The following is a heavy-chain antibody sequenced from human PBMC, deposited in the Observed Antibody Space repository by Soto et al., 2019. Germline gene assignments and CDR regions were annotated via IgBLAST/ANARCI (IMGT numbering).Heavy chain of an antibody. Sequence: SLRLSCSASGFIFSESTIYWVRQVPGKGLEAISAVSTSGRSTYYADSVKDRFTISRDNSKNTLFLQMGSLRPEDTAIYYCVKQAHGLDGVAFDYWGQGTQVTVSS. V-gene: IGHV3-64D*06. CDR1: GFIFSEST. CDR3: VKQAHGLDGVAFDY. D-gene: IGHD2-15*01. CDR2: VSTSGRST. J-gene: IGHJ4*02.